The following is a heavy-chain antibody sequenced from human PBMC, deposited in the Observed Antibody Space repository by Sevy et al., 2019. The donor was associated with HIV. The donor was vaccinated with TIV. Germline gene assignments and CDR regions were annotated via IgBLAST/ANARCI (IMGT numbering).Heavy chain of an antibody. CDR2: INSDGSST. Sequence: GGSLRLSCAASGFTFSSYWMHWVRQAPGKGLVWVSRINSDGSSTSYADSVKGRFTISRDNAKNTLYLQMNSLRAEDTAVYYCARGPLLFFFAGAMDVWGQGTTVTVSS. CDR3: ARGPLLFFFAGAMDV. J-gene: IGHJ6*02. CDR1: GFTFSSYW. V-gene: IGHV3-74*01. D-gene: IGHD3-10*02.